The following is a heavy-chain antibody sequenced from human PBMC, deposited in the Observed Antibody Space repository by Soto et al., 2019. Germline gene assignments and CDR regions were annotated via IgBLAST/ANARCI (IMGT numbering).Heavy chain of an antibody. J-gene: IGHJ4*01. D-gene: IGHD6-13*01. CDR3: ARQLYSTFNLDY. V-gene: IGHV3-30*03. Sequence: QVQLVEAGGYVVQPGRSLRLSCAASGFIFRNYGMHWVRQAPGKGLEWVAVISYDGSTEHYADSVKGRFTIARDNSNNTLHLQMNSLRVEDTTVYYCARQLYSTFNLDYCGHGTLVAVSS. CDR2: ISYDGSTE. CDR1: GFIFRNYG.